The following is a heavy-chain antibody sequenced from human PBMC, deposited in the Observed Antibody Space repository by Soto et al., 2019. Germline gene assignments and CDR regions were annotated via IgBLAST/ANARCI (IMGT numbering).Heavy chain of an antibody. J-gene: IGHJ4*02. CDR2: IYYSGST. V-gene: IGHV4-30-4*01. D-gene: IGHD3-22*01. CDR1: GASISSGDYY. Sequence: QVQLQESGPGLVKPSQTLSLTCTVSGASISSGDYYWTWIRQPPGKGLEWIGSIYYSGSTYYNPSLQSRVTIPVDTSNNQFSLKMSSVTAADPAVYYCARASYDSSTYYLDYWGQGTLVTVSS. CDR3: ARASYDSSTYYLDY.